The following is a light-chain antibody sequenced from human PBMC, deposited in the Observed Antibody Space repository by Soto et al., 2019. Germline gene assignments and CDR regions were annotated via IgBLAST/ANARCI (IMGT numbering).Light chain of an antibody. CDR3: QSFDSSLSAVV. CDR2: GNT. V-gene: IGLV1-40*01. Sequence: QLVLTQPPSVSGATGQGVTISCTGSSSNIGAGYDVHWYQHLPGTAPKLLIYGNTKRPSGVPDRFSGSKSVTSASLAITGLQADDEADYYCQSFDSSLSAVVFGGGTKLTVL. CDR1: SSNIGAGYD. J-gene: IGLJ2*01.